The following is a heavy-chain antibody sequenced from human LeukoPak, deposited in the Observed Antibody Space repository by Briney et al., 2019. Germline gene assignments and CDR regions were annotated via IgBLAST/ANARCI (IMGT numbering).Heavy chain of an antibody. V-gene: IGHV3-23*01. CDR1: GFTFSSYA. J-gene: IGHJ4*02. Sequence: GGSLRLSCAASGFTFSSYAMSWVRQAPGKGLEWVSAISGSGGSTYYADSVKGRFTISRDNSKNTLYLQMNSLRAEDTAVYYCAIASDIVVVPAVLDYWGQGTLVTVSS. CDR2: ISGSGGST. CDR3: AIASDIVVVPAVLDY. D-gene: IGHD2-2*01.